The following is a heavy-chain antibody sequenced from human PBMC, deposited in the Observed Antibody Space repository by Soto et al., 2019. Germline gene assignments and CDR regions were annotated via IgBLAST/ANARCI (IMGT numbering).Heavy chain of an antibody. D-gene: IGHD6-13*01. Sequence: GGSLRHSCAASGFTPSSYSMNWVRQAPGKGLEWVSSISSSSSYIYYADSVKGRFTISRDNSKNTLYLQMNSLRTEDTAVYYCARRGPGTYFDYWGQGTLVTV. CDR3: ARRGPGTYFDY. CDR1: GFTPSSYS. CDR2: ISSSSSYI. J-gene: IGHJ4*02. V-gene: IGHV3-21*04.